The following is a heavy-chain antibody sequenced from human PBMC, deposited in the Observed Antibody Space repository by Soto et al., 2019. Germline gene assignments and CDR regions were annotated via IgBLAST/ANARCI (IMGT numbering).Heavy chain of an antibody. Sequence: QMQLVQSGPEVKKPGTSVKVSCKASGFTFTSSAVQWVRQARGQRLEWIGWIVVGSGNTNYAQKFQERVTITRDMSTSTAYMELSSLSSEDTAVYYCAADPFYHLRRDGYNRGRAIFDYWGQGTLVTVSS. CDR2: IVVGSGNT. CDR1: GFTFTSSA. V-gene: IGHV1-58*01. J-gene: IGHJ4*02. D-gene: IGHD5-12*01. CDR3: AADPFYHLRRDGYNRGRAIFDY.